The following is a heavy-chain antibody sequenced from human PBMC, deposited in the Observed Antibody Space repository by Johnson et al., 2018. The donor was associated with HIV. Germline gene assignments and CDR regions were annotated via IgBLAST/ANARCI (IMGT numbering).Heavy chain of an antibody. CDR2: IYSGGST. CDR3: TTVYCSSTSCYSYAFDI. J-gene: IGHJ3*02. Sequence: VQLVESGGGLVQPGGSLRLSCAASGFTVSSNYMSWVRQAPGKGLEWVSVIYSGGSTYYAEPVKGRFTIPRENSKNTLYLQMNSLKIDDTAVYYCTTVYCSSTSCYSYAFDIWGQGTMVTVSS. D-gene: IGHD2-2*01. CDR1: GFTVSSNY. V-gene: IGHV3-66*01.